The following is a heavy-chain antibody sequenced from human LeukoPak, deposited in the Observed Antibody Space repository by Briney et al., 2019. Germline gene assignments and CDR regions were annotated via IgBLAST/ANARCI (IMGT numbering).Heavy chain of an antibody. CDR3: ARGRDYGDYGRYYYYMDV. Sequence: PSETLSLTCTVSGGSISSSSYYWGWIRQPPGKGLEWIGSIYYSGNTYYNPSLKSRVTMSVDTSKNQFSLNLSSVTAADTAVYYCARGRDYGDYGRYYYYMDVWGKGTTVTISS. CDR2: IYYSGNT. J-gene: IGHJ6*03. D-gene: IGHD4-17*01. V-gene: IGHV4-39*07. CDR1: GGSISSSSYY.